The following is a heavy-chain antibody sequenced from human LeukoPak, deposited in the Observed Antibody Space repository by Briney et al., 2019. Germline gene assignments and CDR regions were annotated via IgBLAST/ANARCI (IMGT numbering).Heavy chain of an antibody. J-gene: IGHJ4*02. CDR3: ARDMAALAPDY. V-gene: IGHV3-30*04. CDR1: GFTFSNYA. CDR2: FSNDGSTK. Sequence: PGGSLRLSCAASGFTFSNYAMNWVRQPPGKGLEWVAVFSNDGSTKYYADSVKGRFTISRDNAKNSLYLQMNSLRAEDTAVYYCARDMAALAPDYWGQGTLVTVSS. D-gene: IGHD6-6*01.